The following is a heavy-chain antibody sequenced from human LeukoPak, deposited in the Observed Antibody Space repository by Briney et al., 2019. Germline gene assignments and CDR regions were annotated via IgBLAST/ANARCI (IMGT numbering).Heavy chain of an antibody. J-gene: IGHJ6*03. CDR1: GFTFSSYE. Sequence: GGFLRLSCAASGFTFSSYEMNWVRQAPGKGLEWISYISSSGSTIYYADSVKGRFTISRDNAKNSLYLQVNSLKAEDTAVYYCARDAWGYYYMDVWGTGTTVTVSS. CDR2: ISSSGSTI. D-gene: IGHD7-27*01. CDR3: ARDAWGYYYMDV. V-gene: IGHV3-48*03.